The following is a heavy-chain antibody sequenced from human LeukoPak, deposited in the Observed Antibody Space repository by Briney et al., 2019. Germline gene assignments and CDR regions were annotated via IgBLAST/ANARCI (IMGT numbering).Heavy chain of an antibody. CDR2: IYTSGST. D-gene: IGHD1-26*01. CDR1: GGSTSSGSYY. V-gene: IGHV4-61*02. J-gene: IGHJ4*02. CDR3: ARGGLLRDIDY. Sequence: SETLSLTCTVSGGSTSSGSYYWSWIRQPAGKGLEWIGRIYTSGSTNYNPSLKSRVTISVDTSKNQFSLKLSSVTAADTAVYYCARGGLLRDIDYWGQGTLVTVSS.